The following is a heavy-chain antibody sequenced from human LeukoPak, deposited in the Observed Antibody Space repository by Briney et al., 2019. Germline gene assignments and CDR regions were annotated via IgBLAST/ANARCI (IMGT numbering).Heavy chain of an antibody. CDR3: AKNWHGGSYD. D-gene: IGHD1-26*01. CDR1: GFTFSTYG. Sequence: PGGSLRLSCAASGFTFSTYGMHWVRQAPGKGLEWVAVIAYDGSNIHYADSVKGRFTISRDNSKKTLYLQMNSLRAEDTAVYYCAKNWHGGSYDWGQGTLVTVSS. V-gene: IGHV3-30*18. J-gene: IGHJ4*02. CDR2: IAYDGSNI.